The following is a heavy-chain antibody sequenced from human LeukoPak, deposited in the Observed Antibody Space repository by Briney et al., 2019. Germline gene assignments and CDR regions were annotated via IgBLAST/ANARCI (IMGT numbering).Heavy chain of an antibody. CDR3: AKPSSMIVVVNDAFDI. V-gene: IGHV3-23*01. J-gene: IGHJ3*02. D-gene: IGHD3-22*01. Sequence: GGSLRLSCAASGFTFSNYAMSWVRQAPGKGLEWVSGISGSGDNTYYADSVKGRFTISRDNSKNTLYLQMSSLRAEDTAVYYCAKPSSMIVVVNDAFDIWGQGTMVTVSS. CDR2: ISGSGDNT. CDR1: GFTFSNYA.